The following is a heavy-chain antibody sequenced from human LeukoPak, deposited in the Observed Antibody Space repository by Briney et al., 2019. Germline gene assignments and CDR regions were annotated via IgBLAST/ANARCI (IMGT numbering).Heavy chain of an antibody. CDR2: IYYSGST. Sequence: SETLSLTCTVSGGSISSGDYYWSWIRQPPGKGLEWIGYIYYSGSTYYNPSLKSRVTISVDTSKNQVSLKLSSVTAADTAVYYCARDPYGSGSPDIWGQGTMVTVSS. D-gene: IGHD3-10*01. CDR3: ARDPYGSGSPDI. J-gene: IGHJ3*02. V-gene: IGHV4-30-4*02. CDR1: GGSISSGDYY.